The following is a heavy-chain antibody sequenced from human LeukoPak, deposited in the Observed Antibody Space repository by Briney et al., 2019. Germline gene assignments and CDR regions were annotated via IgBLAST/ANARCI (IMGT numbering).Heavy chain of an antibody. CDR3: ARGYCTNGVCYTWGSNYYYMDV. Sequence: SETLSLTCTVSGGSISSYYWSWIRQPPGKGLEWIGYIYYSGSTNYNPSLTSRVTISVDTSKNQFSLKLSSVTAADTAVYYCARGYCTNGVCYTWGSNYYYMDVWGKGTTVTVSS. J-gene: IGHJ6*03. D-gene: IGHD2-8*01. CDR1: GGSISSYY. V-gene: IGHV4-59*01. CDR2: IYYSGST.